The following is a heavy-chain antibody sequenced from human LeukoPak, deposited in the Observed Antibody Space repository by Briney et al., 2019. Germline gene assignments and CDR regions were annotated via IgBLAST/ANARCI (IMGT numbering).Heavy chain of an antibody. CDR3: ASGQQLGY. D-gene: IGHD6-13*01. J-gene: IGHJ4*02. CDR1: GFTFSTYW. Sequence: GGSLRLTCAASGFTFSTYWMSWVRQAPGKGLEWVANIKQDGSEKHYVDFVKGRFTISRDNAKNSLYLQMNSLRAEDTAVYYCASGQQLGYWGQGTLVTVSS. CDR2: IKQDGSEK. V-gene: IGHV3-7*03.